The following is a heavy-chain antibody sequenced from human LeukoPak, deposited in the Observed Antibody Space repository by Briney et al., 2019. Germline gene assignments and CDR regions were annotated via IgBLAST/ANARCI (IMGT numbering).Heavy chain of an antibody. CDR1: GFTFSSYG. D-gene: IGHD3-22*01. CDR2: ISYDGSNK. V-gene: IGHV3-30*18. Sequence: GGSPRLSCAASGFTFSSYGMHWVRQAPGKGLEWVAVISYDGSNKYYADSVKGRFTISRDNSKNTLYLQMNSLRAEDTAVYYCAKDRIYYDSSGSCFDYWGQGTLVTVSS. CDR3: AKDRIYYDSSGSCFDY. J-gene: IGHJ4*02.